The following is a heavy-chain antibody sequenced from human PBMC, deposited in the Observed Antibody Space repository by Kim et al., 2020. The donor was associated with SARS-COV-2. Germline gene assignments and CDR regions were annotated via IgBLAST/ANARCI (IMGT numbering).Heavy chain of an antibody. D-gene: IGHD2-15*01. CDR3: ARDLGVCTGRICYSVFDY. Sequence: GGSLRLSCAASGFTFSNYWMSWVRQAPGKGLEWVATMNEDGREKHYADSVEGRFTISRDNAKDSLFLQLNSLRAEDTAVYYCARDLGVCTGRICYSVFDYWGRGTLVTLPS. J-gene: IGHJ4*02. V-gene: IGHV3-7*03. CDR2: MNEDGREK. CDR1: GFTFSNYW.